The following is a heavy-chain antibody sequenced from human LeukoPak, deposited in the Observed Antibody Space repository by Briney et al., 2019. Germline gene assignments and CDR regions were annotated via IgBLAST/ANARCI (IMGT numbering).Heavy chain of an antibody. CDR2: IYSGGTT. Sequence: PGGSLRLSRAASGFTVSSNYMSWVRQAPGKGLEWVSVIYSGGTTYYADSVKGRFTISRDNSKNTLYLQMNSLRAEDTAVYYCARTTTFAPHFDYWGQGTLVTVSS. D-gene: IGHD1-1*01. J-gene: IGHJ4*02. V-gene: IGHV3-66*01. CDR1: GFTVSSNY. CDR3: ARTTTFAPHFDY.